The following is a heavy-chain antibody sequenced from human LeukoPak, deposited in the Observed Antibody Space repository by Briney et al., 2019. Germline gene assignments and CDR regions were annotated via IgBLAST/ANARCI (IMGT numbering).Heavy chain of an antibody. CDR2: ISTYNSNT. D-gene: IGHD4-23*01. V-gene: IGHV1-18*01. J-gene: IGHJ3*02. Sequence: GASVKVSCKTSAYSFTNYGIIWVRQAPGQRLEWMGWISTYNSNTNYEQKFQGRVTMTTDTSTSTAYLELRRLRSDDTAVYYCARFRVGGNDAFDIWGQRTMVTVSS. CDR1: AYSFTNYG. CDR3: ARFRVGGNDAFDI.